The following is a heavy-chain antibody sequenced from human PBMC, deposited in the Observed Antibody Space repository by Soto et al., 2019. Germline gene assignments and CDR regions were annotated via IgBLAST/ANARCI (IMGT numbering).Heavy chain of an antibody. CDR2: IYYSGST. CDR3: ARDRGQGDLRHYYGMDV. D-gene: IGHD3-16*01. V-gene: IGHV4-59*01. J-gene: IGHJ6*02. Sequence: SETLSLTCTVSGGSISSYYWSWIRQPPGKGLEWIGYIYYSGSTNYNPSLKSRVTISVDTSKNQFSLKLSSVTAADTAVYYCARDRGQGDLRHYYGMDVWGQGATVTVSS. CDR1: GGSISSYY.